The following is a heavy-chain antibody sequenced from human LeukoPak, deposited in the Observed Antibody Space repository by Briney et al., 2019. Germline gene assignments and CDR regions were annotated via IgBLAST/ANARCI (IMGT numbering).Heavy chain of an antibody. D-gene: IGHD6-13*01. J-gene: IGHJ4*02. CDR2: IKNDGAVK. Sequence: GGSLRLSCAASGFTFRYHWMTWVRQAPGKGLEWVANIKNDGAVKNYVDSVKGRFTISRDNAKNSLYLQMNSLRAEDTAVYYCAKDSYSKGDFWGQGVLVTVSS. CDR3: AKDSYSKGDF. CDR1: GFTFRYHW. V-gene: IGHV3-7*01.